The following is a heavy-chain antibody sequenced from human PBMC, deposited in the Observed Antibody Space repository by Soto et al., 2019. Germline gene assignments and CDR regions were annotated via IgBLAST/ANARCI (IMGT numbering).Heavy chain of an antibody. CDR2: TYYRSKWYY. D-gene: IGHD1-26*01. CDR3: ARGEQYSGRIFDY. Sequence: SQTLSLTCAITGDSVSSNSAGWSWVRQSPSRGLEWLGRTYYRSKWYYEYAVSVRGRITINPDASKNQYSLQLNSVTPEDTAVYFCARGEQYSGRIFDYWGQGALVTVSS. J-gene: IGHJ4*01. V-gene: IGHV6-1*01. CDR1: GDSVSSNSAG.